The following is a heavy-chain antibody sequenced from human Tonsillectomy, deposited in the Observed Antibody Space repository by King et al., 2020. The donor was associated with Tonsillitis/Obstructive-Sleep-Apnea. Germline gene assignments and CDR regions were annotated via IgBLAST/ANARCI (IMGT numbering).Heavy chain of an antibody. D-gene: IGHD3-22*01. CDR3: ARDKELYSSPFDY. V-gene: IGHV1-2*02. Sequence: VQLVESGAEVKKPGASVKVSCKASGYSFSGYYMHWVRQAPGQGLEWMGWISPNTGGTKFAQKFQGRVTMTTDTSISTAYMELSSLRFDDTAVYFCARDKELYSSPFDYWGQGTLDTVSS. J-gene: IGHJ4*02. CDR1: GYSFSGYY. CDR2: ISPNTGGT.